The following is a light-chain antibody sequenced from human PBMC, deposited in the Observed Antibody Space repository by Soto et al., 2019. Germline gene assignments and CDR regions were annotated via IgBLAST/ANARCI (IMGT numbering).Light chain of an antibody. CDR1: SSNIGAGYD. CDR3: QSYDSSLSGL. V-gene: IGLV1-40*01. Sequence: QSVLTQPPSVSGAPGQRVTISCTGSSSNIGAGYDVHWYQQLPGTAPKLLIYGNSNRPSGVPDRFSGSKSGTSASLAITVLQAEDEADYYCQSYDSSLSGLFGGGTKLTVL. J-gene: IGLJ2*01. CDR2: GNS.